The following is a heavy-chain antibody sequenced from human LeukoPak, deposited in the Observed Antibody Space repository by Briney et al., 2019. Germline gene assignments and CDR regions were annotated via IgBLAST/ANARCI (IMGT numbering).Heavy chain of an antibody. V-gene: IGHV4-59*01. CDR2: IYYSGST. CDR3: ARDQIYDSYYYYGMDV. CDR1: GGSISSYY. Sequence: SETLSLTCTVSGGSISSYYWSWIRQPPGKGLEWIGYIYYSGSTNYNPSLKSRVTISVDTSKNQFSLKLSSVTAADTAVYYCARDQIYDSYYYYGMDVWGQGTTVTVPS. D-gene: IGHD3-22*01. J-gene: IGHJ6*02.